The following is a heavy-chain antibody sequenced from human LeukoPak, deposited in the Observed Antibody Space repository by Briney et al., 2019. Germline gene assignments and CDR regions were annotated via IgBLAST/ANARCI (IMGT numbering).Heavy chain of an antibody. CDR2: INHSGST. D-gene: IGHD3-10*01. V-gene: IGHV4-34*01. CDR3: ARDDRVYYYGSGSYQAWFDP. J-gene: IGHJ5*02. Sequence: PSETLSLTCAVYGGSFSGYYWSWIRQPPGKGLEWIGEINHSGSTNYNPSLKSRVTILVDTSKNQFSLKLSSVTAADTAVYYCARDDRVYYYGSGSYQAWFDPWGQGTLVTVSS. CDR1: GGSFSGYY.